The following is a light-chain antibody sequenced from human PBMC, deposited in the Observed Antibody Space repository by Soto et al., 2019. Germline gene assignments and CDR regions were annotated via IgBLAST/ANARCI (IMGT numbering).Light chain of an antibody. J-gene: IGKJ4*01. CDR3: QQYRSYPPLT. Sequence: IRLTQSPSFLSASLGDRVTITCRASQGIRNGLGWYQQKPGKAPKRLIYAASGLQSGVPSRFSGSGSGTAFTIPISRLAPADFAVYYCQQYRSYPPLTFGGGTKVDIK. CDR1: QGIRNG. CDR2: AAS. V-gene: IGKV1-17*01.